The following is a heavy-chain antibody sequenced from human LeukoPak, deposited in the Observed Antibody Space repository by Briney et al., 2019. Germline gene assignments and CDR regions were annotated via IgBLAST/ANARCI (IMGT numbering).Heavy chain of an antibody. CDR2: IYTSGST. V-gene: IGHV4-4*07. J-gene: IGHJ2*01. CDR1: GGSISSYY. D-gene: IGHD2-15*01. CDR3: ARDLGYCSGGSCPHL. Sequence: SETLSLTCTVSGGSISSYYWSWIRQPAGKGLEWIGRIYTSGSTNYNPSLKSRVTMSVDTSKNQFSLRRSSVTAADTAVYYCARDLGYCSGGSCPHLWGRGTLVTVSS.